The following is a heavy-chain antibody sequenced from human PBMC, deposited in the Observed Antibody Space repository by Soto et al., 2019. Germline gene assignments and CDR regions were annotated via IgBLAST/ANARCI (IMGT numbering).Heavy chain of an antibody. CDR3: ARDRGWVGGDWFDP. V-gene: IGHV4-38-2*02. CDR1: GYSISSDYY. Sequence: PSETLSLTCTVSGYSISSDYYWGWIRQPPGKGLEWVASINHSGSTYYNPSLKSRVTISVDTSKNQFSLKLSSVTAADTAVYYCARDRGWVGGDWFDPWGQGTLVTVSS. D-gene: IGHD3-10*01. CDR2: INHSGST. J-gene: IGHJ5*02.